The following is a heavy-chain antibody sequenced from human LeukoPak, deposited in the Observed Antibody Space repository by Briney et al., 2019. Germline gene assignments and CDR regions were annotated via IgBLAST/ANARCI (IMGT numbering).Heavy chain of an antibody. CDR2: ISSSGSAI. J-gene: IGHJ5*01. Sequence: PGGSLRLSCAASGFTFSSYEMNWVRQAPGKGLEWVSYISSSGSAIYYADSVKGRFTISRDNAKNSLYLQMNSLRVEDTAVYYCARDLLTIKYNSPDSWGQRTLVTVSS. CDR3: ARDLLTIKYNSPDS. V-gene: IGHV3-48*03. CDR1: GFTFSSYE. D-gene: IGHD6-6*01.